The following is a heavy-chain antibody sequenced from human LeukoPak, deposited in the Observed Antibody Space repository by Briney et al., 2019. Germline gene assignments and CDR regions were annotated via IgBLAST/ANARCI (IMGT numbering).Heavy chain of an antibody. D-gene: IGHD6-25*01. V-gene: IGHV3-33*08. J-gene: IGHJ4*02. CDR3: ARDLSAAFDF. Sequence: GGSLRLSCVASGFTFSDYAMNWVRQAPGKGLEWVARLVYDARSDYANSVKGRFSISRDDSKNTLFLDMSNLRVEDTALYYCARDLSAAFDFWGQGVLVTVSS. CDR2: LVYDARS. CDR1: GFTFSDYA.